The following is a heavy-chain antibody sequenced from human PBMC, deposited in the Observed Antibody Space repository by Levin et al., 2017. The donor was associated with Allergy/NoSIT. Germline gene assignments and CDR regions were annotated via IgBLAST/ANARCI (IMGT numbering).Heavy chain of an antibody. J-gene: IGHJ3*02. V-gene: IGHV4-59*01. CDR2: IYYSGST. Sequence: SETLSLTCTVSGGSISSYYWSWIRQPPGKGLEWIGYIYYSGSTNYNPSLKSRVTISVDTSKNQFSLKLSSVTAADTAVYYCAGRGYSYGPDAFDIWGQGTMVTVSS. CDR1: GGSISSYY. D-gene: IGHD5-18*01. CDR3: AGRGYSYGPDAFDI.